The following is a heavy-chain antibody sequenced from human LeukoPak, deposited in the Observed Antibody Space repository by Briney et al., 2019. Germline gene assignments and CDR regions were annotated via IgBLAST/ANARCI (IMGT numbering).Heavy chain of an antibody. CDR1: GGSISNNDYY. V-gene: IGHV4-39*03. CDR2: VYYIGTT. CDR3: YAAIAGGPQGY. Sequence: ASETLSLTCTVSGGSISNNDYYWGWIRQPPGKGLEWIGSVYYIGTTYYNPSLTSRLTISIDTSKNQLSLTLTSVTAADTAVYYCYAAIAGGPQGYWGQGTLVTVSS. J-gene: IGHJ4*02. D-gene: IGHD6-13*01.